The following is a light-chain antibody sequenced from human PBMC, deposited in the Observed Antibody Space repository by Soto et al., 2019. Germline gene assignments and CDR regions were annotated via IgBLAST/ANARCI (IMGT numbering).Light chain of an antibody. CDR2: GAS. CDR1: QSVSSTF. V-gene: IGKV3-20*01. Sequence: EIVLTQSPGSLSLSPGERATLSCRASQSVSSTFFAWYQQRPGQAPRLLMDGASSRATGIPERFSGSGSGADFTLTISRLEPEGFAVYYCQQFDSSVTFGQGTKVEIK. J-gene: IGKJ1*01. CDR3: QQFDSSVT.